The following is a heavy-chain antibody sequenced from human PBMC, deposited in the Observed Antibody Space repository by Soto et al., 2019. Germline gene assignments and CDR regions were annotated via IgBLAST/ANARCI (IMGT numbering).Heavy chain of an antibody. CDR3: ARVQQLVRGGYYYYGMDV. J-gene: IGHJ6*02. Sequence: ASVKVSCKASGYTFTGYYMRWVRQAPGQGLEWMGWINPNSGGTNYAQKFQGRVTMTRDTSTSTAYMELSRLRSDDTAVYYCARVQQLVRGGYYYYGMDVWGQGTTVTVSS. CDR1: GYTFTGYY. V-gene: IGHV1-2*02. D-gene: IGHD6-13*01. CDR2: INPNSGGT.